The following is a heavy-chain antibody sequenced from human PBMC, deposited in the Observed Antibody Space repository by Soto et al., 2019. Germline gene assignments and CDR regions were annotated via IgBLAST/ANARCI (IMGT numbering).Heavy chain of an antibody. Sequence: QVQLVQSGAEVKKPGSSVKVSCKASGGTFSSYAISWVRQAPGQGLEWMGGIIPIFCTANYAQKFQSRVTITADESTSTAYMELSSLRSEDTVVYYCARMGIGMCTTGSRDVYWGQGTLVTVSS. V-gene: IGHV1-69*12. D-gene: IGHD1-1*01. CDR3: ARMGIGMCTTGSRDVY. CDR1: GGTFSSYA. CDR2: IIPIFCTA. J-gene: IGHJ4*02.